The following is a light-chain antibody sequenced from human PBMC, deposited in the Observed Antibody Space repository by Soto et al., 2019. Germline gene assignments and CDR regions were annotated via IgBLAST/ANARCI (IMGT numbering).Light chain of an antibody. J-gene: IGKJ1*01. CDR1: QSVSSTF. V-gene: IGKV3-20*01. CDR2: GAS. Sequence: EIVLTQSPGTLSLTPGERATLSCRASQSVSSTFLAWYQQKPGQAPKVLIYGASTRPTGIPDRFSGSGSGTDFTLTISRLEPEDFAMYYCQQYESSRTFGQGTKVEMK. CDR3: QQYESSRT.